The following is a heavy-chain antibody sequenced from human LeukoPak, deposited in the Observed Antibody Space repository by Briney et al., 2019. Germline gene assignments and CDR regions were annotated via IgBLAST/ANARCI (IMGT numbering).Heavy chain of an antibody. V-gene: IGHV4-34*01. CDR2: INHSGST. CDR1: GGSFSGYY. D-gene: IGHD3-10*01. J-gene: IGHJ6*03. Sequence: PSETLSLTCAVYGGSFSGYYWSWIRQPPGKGLEWIGEINHSGSTNYNPSLKSRVTISVDTSKNQFSLKLSSVTAADTAVYYCARGRGWFGELPYYYYYYMDVWGKGTTVTVSS. CDR3: ARGRGWFGELPYYYYYYMDV.